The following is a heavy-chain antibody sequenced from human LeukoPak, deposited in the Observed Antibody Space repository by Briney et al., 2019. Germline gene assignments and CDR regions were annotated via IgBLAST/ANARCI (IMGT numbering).Heavy chain of an antibody. J-gene: IGHJ6*02. V-gene: IGHV3-21*01. Sequence: GGSLRLSCAASGFTVSSNYMSWVRQAPGKGLEWVSSISSSSSYIYYADSVKGRFTISRDNAKNSLYLQMNSLRAEDTAVYYCASIVVQAGGMDVWGQGTTVTVSS. CDR2: ISSSSSYI. CDR1: GFTVSSNY. D-gene: IGHD2-15*01. CDR3: ASIVVQAGGMDV.